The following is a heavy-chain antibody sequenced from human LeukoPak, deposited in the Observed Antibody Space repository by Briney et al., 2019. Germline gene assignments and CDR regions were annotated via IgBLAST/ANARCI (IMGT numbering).Heavy chain of an antibody. CDR1: GFTFSSYA. V-gene: IGHV3-23*01. Sequence: PGGSLRLSCAASGFTFSSYAMSWVRQAPGKGLEWVSAISGSGGSTYYADSVKGRFTISRDNSKNTLYLQMNSLRAEDTAVYYCAKDRYYYDSSGSLTPYYYGMDVWGQGTSVTVSS. CDR2: ISGSGGST. D-gene: IGHD3-22*01. J-gene: IGHJ6*02. CDR3: AKDRYYYDSSGSLTPYYYGMDV.